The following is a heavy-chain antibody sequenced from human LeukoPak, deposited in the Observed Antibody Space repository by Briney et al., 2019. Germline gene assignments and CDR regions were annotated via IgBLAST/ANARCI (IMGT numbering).Heavy chain of an antibody. CDR2: IPYDGSNK. J-gene: IGHJ4*02. CDR3: AREWRAFTN. V-gene: IGHV3-30*04. D-gene: IGHD1-1*01. Sequence: GRSLRLSCAASGFTFSTYAMHWVRQAPGKGLEWVAVIPYDGSNKYYADSVKGRFTISRENSKNRLYLQMNSLRAEDTAVYYCAREWRAFTNWGQGTLVTVSS. CDR1: GFTFSTYA.